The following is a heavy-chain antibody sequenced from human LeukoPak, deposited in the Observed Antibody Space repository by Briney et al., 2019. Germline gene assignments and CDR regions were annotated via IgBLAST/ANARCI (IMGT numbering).Heavy chain of an antibody. J-gene: IGHJ4*02. D-gene: IGHD4-17*01. CDR1: GFTFTSYA. Sequence: GGSLRLPCAALGFTFTSYAMSWVPQAPGKGLEWVSAISGSGGSTYYADSVKGRFTISRDNSKNTLYLQMNSLRAEDTAVYYCAKLETTVTTGYWGQGTLVTVSS. CDR2: ISGSGGST. CDR3: AKLETTVTTGY. V-gene: IGHV3-23*01.